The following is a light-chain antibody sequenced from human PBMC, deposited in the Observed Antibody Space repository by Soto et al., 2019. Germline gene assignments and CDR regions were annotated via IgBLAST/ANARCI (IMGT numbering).Light chain of an antibody. CDR2: AAS. J-gene: IGKJ2*01. CDR3: PQHYSYPYT. Sequence: AIRMTQSPSSFSASTGDRVTITCRASQGISSYLAWYHQKPGKAPKLLIYAASTLQSGFPSRFPGSGSGTDFTLTISCLQSEDFASYSSPQHYSYPYTFDQETNLDIK. V-gene: IGKV1-8*01. CDR1: QGISSY.